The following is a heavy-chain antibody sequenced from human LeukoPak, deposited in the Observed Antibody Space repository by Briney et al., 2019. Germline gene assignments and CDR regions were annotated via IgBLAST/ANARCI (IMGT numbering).Heavy chain of an antibody. CDR1: GYTFTGYY. J-gene: IGHJ4*02. V-gene: IGHV1-2*06. CDR3: ARGWGVVVPAPDY. D-gene: IGHD2-2*01. CDR2: INPNSGGT. Sequence: ASVKVSCKASGYTFTGYYMHWVRQAPGQGLEWMGRINPNSGGTNYAQKFQGRVTMTRDTSISTAYMELSRLRSDDTAVYYCARGWGVVVPAPDYWGQGTLVTVSP.